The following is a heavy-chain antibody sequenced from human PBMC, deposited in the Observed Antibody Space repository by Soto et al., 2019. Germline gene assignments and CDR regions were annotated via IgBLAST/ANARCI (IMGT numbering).Heavy chain of an antibody. J-gene: IGHJ6*03. CDR2: INPNSGGT. D-gene: IGHD2-8*01. Sequence: GASVEVCSEASGDAYTGYYMHWVRQAPGQGLEWMGWINPNSGGTNYAQKFQGWVTMTRDTSISTAYMELSRLRSDDTAVYYCARYYFPSVYAIGYYYIDVWGKATTVTVSS. CDR3: ARYYFPSVYAIGYYYIDV. V-gene: IGHV1-2*04. CDR1: GDAYTGYY.